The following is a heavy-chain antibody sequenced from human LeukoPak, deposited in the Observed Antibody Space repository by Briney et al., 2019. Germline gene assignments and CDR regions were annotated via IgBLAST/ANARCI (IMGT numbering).Heavy chain of an antibody. J-gene: IGHJ4*02. V-gene: IGHV4-59*08. CDR1: GSSISSYY. Sequence: SETLSLTCTVSGSSISSYYWSWIRQPPGKGLEWIEYIYYSGSTNYNPSLKSRVTISVDTSKDQFSLKLSSVTAADTAVYYCARHWIKQSRGEYFDYWGQGTLDTVSS. CDR2: IYYSGST. D-gene: IGHD6-19*01. CDR3: ARHWIKQSRGEYFDY.